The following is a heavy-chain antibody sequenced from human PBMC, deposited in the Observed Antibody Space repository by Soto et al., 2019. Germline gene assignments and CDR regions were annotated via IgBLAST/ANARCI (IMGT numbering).Heavy chain of an antibody. CDR1: GFTFSSYS. J-gene: IGHJ6*02. Sequence: EVQLVESGGGLVKPGGSLRLSCAASGFTFSSYSMNWVRQAPGKGLEWVSSISSSSSYIYYADSVKGRFTISRDNAKNSLYMQMNSLRAEETAVYYCARDMPSSGIAAAGPDYYYYYGMDVWGQGTTVTVSS. CDR2: ISSSSSYI. V-gene: IGHV3-21*01. CDR3: ARDMPSSGIAAAGPDYYYYYGMDV. D-gene: IGHD6-13*01.